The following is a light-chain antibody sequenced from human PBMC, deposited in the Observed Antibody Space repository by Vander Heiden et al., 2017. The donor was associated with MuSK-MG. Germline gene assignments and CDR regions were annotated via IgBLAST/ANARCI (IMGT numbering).Light chain of an antibody. CDR2: EVS. J-gene: IGLJ1*01. CDR1: SSDVGGYKY. Sequence: QSALTQPASVSGSPGQSITISCTGTSSDVGGYKYVSWYQQYPGKAPKLMIYEVSNRPSGVSNRFSGSKSGNTASLTISGLQAEDEADYYCSSYTSSGTGVFGTGTKVAVL. V-gene: IGLV2-14*01. CDR3: SSYTSSGTGV.